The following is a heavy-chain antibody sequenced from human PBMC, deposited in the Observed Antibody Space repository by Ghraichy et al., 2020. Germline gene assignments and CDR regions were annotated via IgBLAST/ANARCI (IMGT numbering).Heavy chain of an antibody. D-gene: IGHD3-22*01. J-gene: IGHJ4*02. CDR1: GFTVSSNY. V-gene: IGHV3-53*01. CDR3: ARGHYDSSGSPMYYFDY. Sequence: GGSLRLSCAASGFTVSSNYMSWVRQAPGKGLEWVSLIYSGGNTYYRDSVKGRFAISRDNSRNTLYLQMNSLRAEDTAVYYCARGHYDSSGSPMYYFDYWGQGTLVTVSS. CDR2: IYSGGNT.